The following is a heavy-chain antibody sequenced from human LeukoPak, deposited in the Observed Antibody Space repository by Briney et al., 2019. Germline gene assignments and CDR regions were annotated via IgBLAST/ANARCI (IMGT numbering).Heavy chain of an antibody. Sequence: GGSLRLSCAASGFTFSNYGIHWVRQAPGKGLEWVAFIRYDGSIKYYADSVKGRFTISRDNSKNTLYLQMNSLRAEDTAVYYCAKDSVKVTTVRRVPHYMDVWGKGTTVTISS. D-gene: IGHD4-17*01. CDR2: IRYDGSIK. V-gene: IGHV3-30*02. J-gene: IGHJ6*03. CDR1: GFTFSNYG. CDR3: AKDSVKVTTVRRVPHYMDV.